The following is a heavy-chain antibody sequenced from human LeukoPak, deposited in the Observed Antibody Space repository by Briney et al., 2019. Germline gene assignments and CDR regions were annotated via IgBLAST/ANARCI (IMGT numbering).Heavy chain of an antibody. CDR2: INWNGGNT. D-gene: IGHD1-26*01. J-gene: IGHJ4*02. CDR3: VRGRGHSGSYHVPGGYFDY. V-gene: IGHV3-20*04. Sequence: GGSLRLSCAASGFTFDDYGMSWVRQVPGKGLEWVSGINWNGGNTGYADSVKGRFTISIDNAKNSLYLQMNSLRAEDTALFYCVRGRGHSGSYHVPGGYFDYWGQGTLVTVSS. CDR1: GFTFDDYG.